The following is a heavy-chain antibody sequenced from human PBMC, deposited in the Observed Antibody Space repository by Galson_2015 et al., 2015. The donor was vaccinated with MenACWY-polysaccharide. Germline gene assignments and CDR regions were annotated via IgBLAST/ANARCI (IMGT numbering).Heavy chain of an antibody. CDR1: GGSMISPSHC. D-gene: IGHD3-10*01. Sequence: TLSLTCTVSGGSMISPSHCWSWMRQPAGKGLERIGRICTSGSTNYNHSLKTRVTIAIDTTKNQFCLRLSSVIAADTAVYYCARDDVQAEFWGQGTLVTVSS. J-gene: IGHJ4*02. V-gene: IGHV4-61*02. CDR3: ARDDVQAEF. CDR2: ICTSGST.